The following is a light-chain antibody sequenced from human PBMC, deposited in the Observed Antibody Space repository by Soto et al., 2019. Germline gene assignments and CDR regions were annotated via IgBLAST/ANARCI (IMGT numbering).Light chain of an antibody. CDR1: QSVSSY. J-gene: IGKJ5*01. Sequence: EIVLTQSPGTLSLSPGERATLSCRASQSVSSYLAWYQQKPGQAPRLLIYDASHRAAGIPARFSGSGFGTDFTLTISSLEPEDAAVYYCQQRSNWPPIPFGQGTRLEIK. V-gene: IGKV3-11*01. CDR2: DAS. CDR3: QQRSNWPPIP.